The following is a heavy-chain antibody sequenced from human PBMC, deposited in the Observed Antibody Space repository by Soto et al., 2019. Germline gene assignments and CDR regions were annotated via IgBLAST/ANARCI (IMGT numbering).Heavy chain of an antibody. J-gene: IGHJ4*02. CDR1: GFTFSSYS. D-gene: IGHD2-15*01. V-gene: IGHV3-48*01. CDR3: ARDKGRSPLDY. CDR2: ISSSSSTI. Sequence: EVQLVESGGGLVQPGGSLRLSCAASGFTFSSYSMNWVRQAPGKGLEWVSYISSSSSTIYYADSVKGRFTISRDNAKNELYLQMNSLRAEDTAVYYCARDKGRSPLDYWGQGTLVTVSS.